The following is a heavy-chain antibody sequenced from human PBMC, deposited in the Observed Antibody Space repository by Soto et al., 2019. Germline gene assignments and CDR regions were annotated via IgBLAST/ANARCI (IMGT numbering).Heavy chain of an antibody. CDR2: ISSSGAST. J-gene: IGHJ4*02. D-gene: IGHD4-17*01. Sequence: EVQLLESGGGLVQPGGSLRLSCEVSGITFSSHAMTWFRQAPGKGLEWVSGISSSGASTYYADSVKGRFTISRDNSKNTLYLQMNSLRGEDTAVYYCAKATTVTTEGDFDYWGQGTLVTVSS. CDR3: AKATTVTTEGDFDY. V-gene: IGHV3-23*01. CDR1: GITFSSHA.